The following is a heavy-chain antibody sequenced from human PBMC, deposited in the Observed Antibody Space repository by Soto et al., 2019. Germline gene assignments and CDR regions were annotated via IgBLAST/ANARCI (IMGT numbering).Heavy chain of an antibody. CDR1: GYTFTGYY. CDR3: ARGRGGSVDTIGRYYYYYYGMDV. J-gene: IGHJ6*02. D-gene: IGHD5-12*01. CDR2: INPNSGGT. V-gene: IGHV1-2*02. Sequence: ASVKVSCKASGYTFTGYYMHWVRQAPGQGLEWMGWINPNSGGTNYAQKFQGRVTMTRDTSISTAYMELSRLRSDDTAVYYCARGRGGSVDTIGRYYYYYYGMDVWGQGTKVTVYS.